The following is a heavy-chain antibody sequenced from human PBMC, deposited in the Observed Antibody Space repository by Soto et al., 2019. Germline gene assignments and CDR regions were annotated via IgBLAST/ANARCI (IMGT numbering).Heavy chain of an antibody. D-gene: IGHD2-21*02. V-gene: IGHV4-59*01. J-gene: IGHJ5*02. CDR3: ARTALGWLDP. CDR1: GASISSYY. CDR2: IFYSGSSGST. Sequence: QVQLQESGPGLVKPLETLSLTWSVSGASISSYYWSWIRQPPGKGLEWIGYIFYSGSSGSTNYNPSLKSRVTISVDTSKNQFSLKLSSVTAADTAVYYCARTALGWLDPWGQGTLVTVSS.